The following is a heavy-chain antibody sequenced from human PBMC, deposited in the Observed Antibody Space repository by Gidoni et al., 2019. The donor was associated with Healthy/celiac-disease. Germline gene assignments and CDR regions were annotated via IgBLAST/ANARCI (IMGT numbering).Heavy chain of an antibody. D-gene: IGHD5-12*01. CDR1: GFTFSSYA. CDR3: AREPMGVLAPSFDI. CDR2: ISYDGSNK. J-gene: IGHJ3*02. V-gene: IGHV3-30-3*01. Sequence: QVQLVESGGGVVQPGRSLRLSCAASGFTFSSYAMHWVRQAPGKGLEWVAVISYDGSNKYYADSVKGRFTISRDNSKNTLYLQMNSLRDEDTAVYYCAREPMGVLAPSFDIWGQGTMVTVSS.